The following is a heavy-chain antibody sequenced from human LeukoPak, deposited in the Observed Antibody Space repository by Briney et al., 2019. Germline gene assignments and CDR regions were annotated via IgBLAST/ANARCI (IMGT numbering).Heavy chain of an antibody. CDR1: GFTFRSYS. J-gene: IGHJ3*02. D-gene: IGHD3-22*01. V-gene: IGHV3-21*04. CDR3: AKDGDYYDSSGYRPLAANDAFDI. Sequence: GGSLRLSCAASGFTFRSYSINWVRQAPGKGLEWVSSISTSSSYIYYADSVKGRFSISRDNAKKSVYLQMNSLRAEDTAVYYCAKDGDYYDSSGYRPLAANDAFDIWGQGTMVTVSS. CDR2: ISTSSSYI.